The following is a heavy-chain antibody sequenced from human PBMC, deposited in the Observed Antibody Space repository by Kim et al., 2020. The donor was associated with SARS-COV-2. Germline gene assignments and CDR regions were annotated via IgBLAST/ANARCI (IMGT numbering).Heavy chain of an antibody. V-gene: IGHV3-11*01. J-gene: IGHJ4*02. CDR3: ARTYKSSVGY. D-gene: IGHD1-20*01. Sequence: GGSLRLSCAASGFTFSDFHMSWIRQAPGKGLEWVSYISSSGDTIYYADSVKGRFTISRDSAKTSLDLQLNSLRAEDTAMYYCARTYKSSVGYWGQGTLGT. CDR2: ISSSGDTI. CDR1: GFTFSDFH.